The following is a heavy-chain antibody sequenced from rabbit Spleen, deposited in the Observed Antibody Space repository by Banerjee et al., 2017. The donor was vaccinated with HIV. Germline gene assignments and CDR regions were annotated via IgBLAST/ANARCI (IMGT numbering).Heavy chain of an antibody. CDR1: GFSFNSGYD. D-gene: IGHD8-1*01. Sequence: QSLEESGGGLVKPGASLTLTCTASGFSFNSGYDMCWVRQAPGKGLEWIACIYAGSSGSTYSATWAKGRFPISKTSSTTVTLQMTSLTAADTATYFCARDAGTSFSTYGMDLWGQGTLVTVS. V-gene: IGHV1S40*01. CDR2: IYAGSSGST. J-gene: IGHJ6*01. CDR3: ARDAGTSFSTYGMDL.